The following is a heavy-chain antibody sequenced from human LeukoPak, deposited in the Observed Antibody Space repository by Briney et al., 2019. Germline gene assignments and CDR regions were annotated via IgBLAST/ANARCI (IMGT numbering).Heavy chain of an antibody. V-gene: IGHV4-34*01. Sequence: SETLSLTCAVYGGSFSGYYWSWIRQPPGKGLEWIGEINHSGSTNYNPSLKSRVTISVDTSKNQFSLKLSSVSAADTAVYYCARGGPLRITMVRGVMGMDVWGKGTTVTVPS. CDR3: ARGGPLRITMVRGVMGMDV. J-gene: IGHJ6*03. CDR2: INHSGST. D-gene: IGHD3-10*01. CDR1: GGSFSGYY.